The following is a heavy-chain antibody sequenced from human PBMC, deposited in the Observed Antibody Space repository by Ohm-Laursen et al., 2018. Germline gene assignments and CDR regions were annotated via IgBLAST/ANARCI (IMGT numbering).Heavy chain of an antibody. V-gene: IGHV3-30*03. CDR2: ISYDGSNK. J-gene: IGHJ6*02. CDR1: GFTFDDYA. D-gene: IGHD3-10*01. CDR3: ATAPGGEFIHYYYYYGMDV. Sequence: SLRLSCAASGFTFDDYAMHWVRQAPGKGLEWVAVISYDGSNKYYADSVKGRFTISRDNSKNTLYLQMDSLRAEDTAVYYCATAPGGEFIHYYYYYGMDVWGQGTTVTVSS.